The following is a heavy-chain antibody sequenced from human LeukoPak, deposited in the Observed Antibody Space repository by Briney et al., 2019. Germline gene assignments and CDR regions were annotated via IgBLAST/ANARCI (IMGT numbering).Heavy chain of an antibody. CDR1: GGSISSSSYY. CDR3: ARHYYYDSSGYNDY. Sequence: SETLSLTCTVSGGSISSSSYYWGWIRQPRGKGLEWIGSIYYSGSTYYNPSLKSRVTISVDTSKNQFSLKLSSVTAADTAVYYCARHYYYDSSGYNDYWGQGTLVTVSS. V-gene: IGHV4-39*01. D-gene: IGHD3-22*01. J-gene: IGHJ4*02. CDR2: IYYSGST.